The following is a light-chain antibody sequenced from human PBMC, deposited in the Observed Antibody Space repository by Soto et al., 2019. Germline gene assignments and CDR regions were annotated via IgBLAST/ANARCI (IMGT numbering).Light chain of an antibody. CDR1: QSVRNN. Sequence: EMVMTQSPATLSVSPGERVTLSCRASQSVRNNLAWYQQKPGQAPRLLIYDASTGATGIPARFSGTGSGTEFTLTISSLQSEEFAVYYCQQYDQWPLTFGGGTKVAIK. V-gene: IGKV3-15*01. CDR3: QQYDQWPLT. J-gene: IGKJ4*01. CDR2: DAS.